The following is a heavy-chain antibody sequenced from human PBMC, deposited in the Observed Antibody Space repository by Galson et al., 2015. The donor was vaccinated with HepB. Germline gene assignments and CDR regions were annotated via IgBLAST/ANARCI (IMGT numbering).Heavy chain of an antibody. Sequence: SLRLSCAASGFTFSSYWMSWVRQAPGKGLEWVANIKQDGSEKYYVDSVKGRFTISRDNAKNSLYLQMNSLRAEDTAVYYCARDTYCSSTSCYLSGFDLWGRGTLVTVSS. V-gene: IGHV3-7*03. D-gene: IGHD2-2*01. CDR2: IKQDGSEK. CDR3: ARDTYCSSTSCYLSGFDL. CDR1: GFTFSSYW. J-gene: IGHJ2*01.